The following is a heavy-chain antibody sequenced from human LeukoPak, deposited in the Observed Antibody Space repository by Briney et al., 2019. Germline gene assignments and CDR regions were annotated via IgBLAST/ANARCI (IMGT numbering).Heavy chain of an antibody. D-gene: IGHD5-24*01. J-gene: IGHJ3*02. Sequence: PSETLSLTCAVSGVSISSSNWRSGVRQPPGKGLEWVGESYHSGSTNYNPSLKSRVTISVDKSKNQFSLKLSSVTAADTAVYYCARDRDGYNSMVRHDAFDIWGQGTMVTVSS. CDR3: ARDRDGYNSMVRHDAFDI. CDR2: SYHSGST. V-gene: IGHV4-4*02. CDR1: GVSISSSNW.